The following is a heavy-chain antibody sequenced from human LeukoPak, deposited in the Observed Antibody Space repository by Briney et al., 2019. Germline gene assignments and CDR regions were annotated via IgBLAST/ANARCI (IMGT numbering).Heavy chain of an antibody. V-gene: IGHV3-30*18. CDR2: ISYDGSNK. CDR3: AKYYDSSGWRGVFDY. D-gene: IGHD3-22*01. CDR1: GFTFSNYG. Sequence: GGSLRLSCAASGFTFSNYGMHWVRQAPGKGLEWVAVISYDGSNKYYADSVKGRFTISRDNSKNTLYLQMDSLRAEDTAVYYCAKYYDSSGWRGVFDYWGQGTLVTVSS. J-gene: IGHJ4*02.